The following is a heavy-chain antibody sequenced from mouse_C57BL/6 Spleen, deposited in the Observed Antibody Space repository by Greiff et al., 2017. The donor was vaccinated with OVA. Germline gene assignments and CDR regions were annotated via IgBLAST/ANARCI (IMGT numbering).Heavy chain of an antibody. Sequence: VHLVESGAELARPGASVKLSCKASGYTFTSYGISWVKQRTGQGLEWIGEIYPRSGNTYYNEKFKGKATLTADKSSSTAYMELRSLTSEDSAVYFCARWGYYGSSYDYCAMDYWGQGASVTVSS. V-gene: IGHV1-81*01. CDR3: ARWGYYGSSYDYCAMDY. J-gene: IGHJ4*01. CDR1: GYTFTSYG. D-gene: IGHD1-1*01. CDR2: IYPRSGNT.